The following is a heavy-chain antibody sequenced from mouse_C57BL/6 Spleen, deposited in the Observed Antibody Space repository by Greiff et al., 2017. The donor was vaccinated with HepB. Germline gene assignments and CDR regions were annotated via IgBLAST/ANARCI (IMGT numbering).Heavy chain of an antibody. CDR2: IDPSDSYT. Sequence: QVQLQQPGAELVMPGASVKLSCKASGYTFTSYWMHWVKQRPGQGLEWIGEIDPSDSYTNYNQKFKGKSTLTVDKSSSTAYMQLSSLTSEDSAVYYCARRSSYYGSSYRAMDYWGQGTSVTVSS. V-gene: IGHV1-69*01. CDR3: ARRSSYYGSSYRAMDY. CDR1: GYTFTSYW. D-gene: IGHD1-1*01. J-gene: IGHJ4*01.